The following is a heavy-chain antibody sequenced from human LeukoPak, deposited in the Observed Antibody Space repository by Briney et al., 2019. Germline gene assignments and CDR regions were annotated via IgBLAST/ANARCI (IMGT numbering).Heavy chain of an antibody. V-gene: IGHV3-23*01. Sequence: GGSLRLSCAASGFTFSSYAMSWVRQAPGKGLEWVSAISGSGGSAYYADSVKGRFTISRDNSKNTLYLQMNSLRAEDTAVYNCAKVPPGGVYYFDYWGQGTLVTDSS. CDR3: AKVPPGGVYYFDY. D-gene: IGHD6-13*01. CDR2: ISGSGGSA. J-gene: IGHJ4*02. CDR1: GFTFSSYA.